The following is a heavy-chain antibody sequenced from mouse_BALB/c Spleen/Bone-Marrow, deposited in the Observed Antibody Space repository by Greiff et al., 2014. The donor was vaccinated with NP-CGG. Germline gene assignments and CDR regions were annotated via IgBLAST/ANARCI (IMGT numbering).Heavy chain of an antibody. V-gene: IGHV1-4*01. Sequence: QVQLQQSGAELARPGASVKMSCKASGYSFTSYTTHWVKQRPGQGLEWIGYINPSSGYTNYNQKFKDKATLTADKSSSTAYMQLSSLTSEDSAVYYCARGWDYEGYFDYWGQGTTLTVSS. CDR3: ARGWDYEGYFDY. J-gene: IGHJ2*01. CDR2: INPSSGYT. D-gene: IGHD2-4*01. CDR1: GYSFTSYT.